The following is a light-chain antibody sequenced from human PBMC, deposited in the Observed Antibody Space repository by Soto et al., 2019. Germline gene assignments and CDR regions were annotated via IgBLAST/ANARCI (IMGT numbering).Light chain of an antibody. Sequence: QSALTQPASVSGSPGQSITISCTGTSSDVGGYNYVSWYQQHPGKAPKLMIYEVNNRPSGVSNRFSGSKSGNTASLTISGLQAEDEADYYCSSYADSSTLFGGGTNVTVL. CDR2: EVN. V-gene: IGLV2-14*01. J-gene: IGLJ2*01. CDR1: SSDVGGYNY. CDR3: SSYADSSTL.